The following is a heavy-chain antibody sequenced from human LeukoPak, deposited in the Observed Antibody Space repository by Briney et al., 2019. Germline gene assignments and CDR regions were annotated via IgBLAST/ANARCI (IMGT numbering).Heavy chain of an antibody. J-gene: IGHJ3*02. CDR1: GGSISSGGYY. Sequence: SETLSLTCTVSGGSISSGGYYWSWIRQYPGKGLEWIGYIYYSGSTYYNPSLKSRVTISVDTSKNQFSLKLSSVTAADTAVYYCARAERGHIVVAYAFDIWGQGTMVTVSS. D-gene: IGHD2-21*01. CDR2: IYYSGST. V-gene: IGHV4-31*03. CDR3: ARAERGHIVVAYAFDI.